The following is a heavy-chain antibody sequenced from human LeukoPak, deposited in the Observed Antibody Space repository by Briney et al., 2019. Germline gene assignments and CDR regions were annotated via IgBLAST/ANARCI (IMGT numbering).Heavy chain of an antibody. V-gene: IGHV4-4*02. Sequence: SETLSLTCAVSGGSISSRNWWSWVRQPPGKGLQWIGDIYHSGSTYYNRSLKSRVTISVDTSKNQFSLRLNSVTAADTAVYYCARVHCGGDCYANFPFDYWGQGTLVTVSS. CDR2: IYHSGST. J-gene: IGHJ4*02. CDR3: ARVHCGGDCYANFPFDY. CDR1: GGSISSRNW. D-gene: IGHD2-21*02.